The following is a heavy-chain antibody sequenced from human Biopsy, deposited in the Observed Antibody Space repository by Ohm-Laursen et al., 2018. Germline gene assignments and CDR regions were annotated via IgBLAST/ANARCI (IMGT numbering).Heavy chain of an antibody. Sequence: TLSLTCAVSGGSISSGSSYWSWIRKRPGKGLEWVGYIFNSANTYYNPSLKNLITISGDTSKNQFSLKLNSVTAADTAVYYCARGDYFDSNGYFWFDPWGQGTLVTVSS. CDR2: IFNSANT. D-gene: IGHD3-22*01. CDR3: ARGDYFDSNGYFWFDP. CDR1: GGSISSGSSY. V-gene: IGHV4-31*01. J-gene: IGHJ5*02.